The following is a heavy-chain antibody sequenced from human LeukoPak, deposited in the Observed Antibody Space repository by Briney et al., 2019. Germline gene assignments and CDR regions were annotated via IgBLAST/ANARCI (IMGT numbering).Heavy chain of an antibody. CDR3: AKGSYYDSSGYYYFDY. J-gene: IGHJ4*02. CDR2: IYSGGST. CDR1: GFTVSSNS. D-gene: IGHD3-22*01. Sequence: GGSLRLSCAASGFTVSSNSMTWVRQAPGKGLEWVSLIYSGGSTYYADSVKGRFTISRDNSKNTLYLQMNSLRAEDTAVYYCAKGSYYDSSGYYYFDYWGQGTLVTVSS. V-gene: IGHV3-53*01.